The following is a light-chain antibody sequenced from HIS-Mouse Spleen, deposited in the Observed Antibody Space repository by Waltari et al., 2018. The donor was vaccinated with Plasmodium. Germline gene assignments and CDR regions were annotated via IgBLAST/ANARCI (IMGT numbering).Light chain of an antibody. V-gene: IGKV4-1*01. CDR1: PSVLYSSNNKNY. Sequence: DIVMTQPPDSLAVSLGERATINHKSRPSVLYSSNNKNYLAWYQQKPGQPPKLLIYWASTRESGVPDRFSGSGSGTDFTLTISSLQAEDVAVYYCQQYYSTPYTFGQGTKLEIK. CDR2: WAS. CDR3: QQYYSTPYT. J-gene: IGKJ2*01.